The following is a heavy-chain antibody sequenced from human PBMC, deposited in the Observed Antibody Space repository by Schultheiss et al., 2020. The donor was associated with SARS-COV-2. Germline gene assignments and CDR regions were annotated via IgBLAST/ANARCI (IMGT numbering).Heavy chain of an antibody. D-gene: IGHD2-2*01. CDR1: GYSISSGYY. V-gene: IGHV4-38-2*01. CDR3: ARSRGQLLFPDWFDP. J-gene: IGHJ5*02. Sequence: SETLSLTCAVSGYSISSGYYWGWIRQPPGKGLEWIGEINHSGSTNYNPSLKSRVTISVDTSKNQFSLKLSSVTAADTAVYYCARSRGQLLFPDWFDPWGQGTLVTVSS. CDR2: INHSGST.